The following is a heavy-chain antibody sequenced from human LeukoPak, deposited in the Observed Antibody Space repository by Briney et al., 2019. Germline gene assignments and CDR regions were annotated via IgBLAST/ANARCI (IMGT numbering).Heavy chain of an antibody. Sequence: GGSLRLSCSASGFTFSTYAMHWVRQAPGKGLEYVSSISTNGGTTYSAESSRGRFAISRDNSKNALYLQMSSLRADDTAVYYCVKGPGPTVNYYFDFWGHGTLVTVSS. CDR3: VKGPGPTVNYYFDF. CDR2: ISTNGGTT. J-gene: IGHJ4*01. D-gene: IGHD4-17*01. V-gene: IGHV3-64D*06. CDR1: GFTFSTYA.